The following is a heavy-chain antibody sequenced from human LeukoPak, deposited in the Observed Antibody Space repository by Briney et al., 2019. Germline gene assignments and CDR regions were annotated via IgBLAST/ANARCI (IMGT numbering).Heavy chain of an antibody. V-gene: IGHV3-11*01. D-gene: IGHD5-18*01. CDR1: GFTFSDYY. Sequence: GGSLRLSCAASGFTFSDYYMSWIRQAPGKGLEWVSYISSSGSTKYYADSVKGRFTISRDNAKNSLYLQMNSLRAEDTAVYYCARDRGYSYGHYYYYGMDVWGQGTTVTVSS. CDR3: ARDRGYSYGHYYYYGMDV. J-gene: IGHJ6*02. CDR2: ISSSGSTK.